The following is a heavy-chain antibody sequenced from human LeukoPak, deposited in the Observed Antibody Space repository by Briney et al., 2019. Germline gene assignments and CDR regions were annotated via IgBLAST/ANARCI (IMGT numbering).Heavy chain of an antibody. Sequence: ASVKVSCKASGYTFSNYAIHWVRQAPRQRLAWMGWVDPDNGNTKYSEKFQGRVTISRDTSASTAYMELSSLRSEDTAVYYCASQGGWGNLDYWGQGTLLTVSS. V-gene: IGHV1-3*01. CDR1: GYTFSNYA. CDR2: VDPDNGNT. CDR3: ASQGGWGNLDY. J-gene: IGHJ4*02. D-gene: IGHD3-16*01.